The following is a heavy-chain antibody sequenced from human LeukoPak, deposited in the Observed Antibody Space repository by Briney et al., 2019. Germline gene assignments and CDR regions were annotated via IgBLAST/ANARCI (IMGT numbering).Heavy chain of an antibody. CDR3: ARGWDYSNPFDY. CDR2: IYYSGST. D-gene: IGHD4-11*01. J-gene: IGHJ4*02. Sequence: SETLSLTCTVSGGSISSSSYYWGWIRQPPGKGLEWIGSIYYSGSTYYNPSLKSRVTISVDTSKNQFSLKLSSVTAADTAVYYCARGWDYSNPFDYWGQGTLVTVSS. CDR1: GGSISSSSYY. V-gene: IGHV4-39*07.